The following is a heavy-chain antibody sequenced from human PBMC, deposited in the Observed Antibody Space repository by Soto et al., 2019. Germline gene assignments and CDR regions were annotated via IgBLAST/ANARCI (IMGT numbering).Heavy chain of an antibody. CDR1: GFTFSSYS. J-gene: IGHJ6*02. CDR3: ARALFLTKMQLERRNGMDV. CDR2: ISSSSSYI. Sequence: GESLKISCAASGFTFSSYSMNWVRQAPGKGLEWVSSISSSSSYIYYADSVKGRFTISRDNAKNSLYLQMNSLRAEDTAVYYCARALFLTKMQLERRNGMDVWGQGTTVTVSS. V-gene: IGHV3-21*01. D-gene: IGHD1-1*01.